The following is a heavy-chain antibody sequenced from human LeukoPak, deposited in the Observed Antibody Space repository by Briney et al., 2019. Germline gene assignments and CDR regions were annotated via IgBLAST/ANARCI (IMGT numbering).Heavy chain of an antibody. D-gene: IGHD2-8*01. CDR3: ARDINYCTPTLCHRNWFGP. CDR2: ISSSSNTI. V-gene: IGHV3-48*01. J-gene: IGHJ5*02. Sequence: GGSLRLSCAASGFSLSSYSMDWFRQTPGKGLEWISYISSSSNTIYYADSVEGRFTISRDNAKNALYLQMNNLRAEDSAVYFCARDINYCTPTLCHRNWFGPWGQGTLVTVSS. CDR1: GFSLSSYS.